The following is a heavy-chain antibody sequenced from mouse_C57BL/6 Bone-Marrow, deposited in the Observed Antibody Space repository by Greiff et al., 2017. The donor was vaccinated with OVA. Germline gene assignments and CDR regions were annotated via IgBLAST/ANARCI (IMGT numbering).Heavy chain of an antibody. Sequence: QVQLQQSGAELVRPGASVTLSCKASGYTFTDYEMHWVKQTPVHGLEWIGAIDPETGGTAYNQKFKGKAILTADKSSSTAYMELRSLTSEDSAVYYCTRRFLLPYFDVWGTGTTVTVSS. CDR1: GYTFTDYE. J-gene: IGHJ1*03. D-gene: IGHD1-1*01. CDR2: IDPETGGT. V-gene: IGHV1-15*01. CDR3: TRRFLLPYFDV.